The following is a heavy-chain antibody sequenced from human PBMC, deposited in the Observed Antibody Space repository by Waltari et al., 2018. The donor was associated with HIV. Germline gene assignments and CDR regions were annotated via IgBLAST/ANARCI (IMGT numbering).Heavy chain of an antibody. CDR3: AGVPRSWDFDL. J-gene: IGHJ2*01. D-gene: IGHD2-8*01. CDR2: INPRSGST. Sequence: QVQLVQSGAEVRKPGASVKLFCKASEYTFTNYYFHWVRQAPGQGLEGMGTINPRSGSTAYAQKVQGRVTMTGDTSTSTLYMDLSSLRSEDTAVYYCAGVPRSWDFDLWGRGTRVGVSS. CDR1: EYTFTNYY. V-gene: IGHV1-46*03.